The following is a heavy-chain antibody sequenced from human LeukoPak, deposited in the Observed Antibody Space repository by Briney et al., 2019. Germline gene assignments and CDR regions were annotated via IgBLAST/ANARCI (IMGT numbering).Heavy chain of an antibody. V-gene: IGHV3-30*04. CDR2: ISFDGSNK. CDR3: ARDRAYTPVGAMDV. J-gene: IGHJ6*02. D-gene: IGHD4-11*01. CDR1: GFTFSNHA. Sequence: GGSLRLSCAASGFTFSNHALHWVRQAPGKGLEWVAVISFDGSNKYYADSVKGRFTISRDNSKNTAFLQMISLRGEDTAEYYCARDRAYTPVGAMDVWGQGTTVIVSS.